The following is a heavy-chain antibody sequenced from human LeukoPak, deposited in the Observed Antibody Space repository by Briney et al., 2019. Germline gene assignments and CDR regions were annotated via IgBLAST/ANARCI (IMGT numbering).Heavy chain of an antibody. CDR1: GYSFTSYW. CDR2: IYPGDSDT. Sequence: GESLKISCKGSGYSFTSYWIGWVRQMPGKGLELMGIIYPGDSDTRYSPSFQGQVTISADKSISTAYLQWSSLKASDTAMYYCASGDYDFWSGYYNYYFDYWGQGTLVTVSS. V-gene: IGHV5-51*01. D-gene: IGHD3-3*01. CDR3: ASGDYDFWSGYYNYYFDY. J-gene: IGHJ4*02.